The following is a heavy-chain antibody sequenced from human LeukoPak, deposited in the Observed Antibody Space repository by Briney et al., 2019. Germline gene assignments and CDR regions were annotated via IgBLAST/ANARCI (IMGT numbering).Heavy chain of an antibody. J-gene: IGHJ4*02. CDR3: AREYYDFWSPLFDY. CDR2: ISSDGNNK. D-gene: IGHD3-3*01. V-gene: IGHV3-30-3*01. CDR1: GFTFSSYA. Sequence: PGRSLRLSCAASGFTFSSYAMHWVRQTPGKGLEWVAVISSDGNNKYYADFMKGRFTISRDNSKNTLYLQMNSLRVEDTAVYYCAREYYDFWSPLFDYWGQGTLVTVSS.